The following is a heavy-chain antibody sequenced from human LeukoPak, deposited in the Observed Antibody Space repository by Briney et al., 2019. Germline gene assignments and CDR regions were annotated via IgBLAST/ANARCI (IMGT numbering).Heavy chain of an antibody. CDR2: ISYDGSNK. CDR3: ARGIYSNALDY. J-gene: IGHJ4*02. CDR1: GFTFSSYA. V-gene: IGHV3-30-3*01. Sequence: PGGSLRLSCAASGFTFSSYAMHWVRQAPGKGLEWVAVISYDGSNKYYADSVKGRFTISRDNSKNTLYLQMNSLRAEDTAVYYCARGIYSNALDYWGQGTLVTVSS. D-gene: IGHD4-11*01.